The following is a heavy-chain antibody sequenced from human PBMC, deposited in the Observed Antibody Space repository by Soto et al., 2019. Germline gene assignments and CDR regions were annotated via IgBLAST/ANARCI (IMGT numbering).Heavy chain of an antibody. Sequence: SETLSLTCTVSGGSISSYYWSWIRQPPGKGLEWIGYIYYSGSTNYNPSLKSRVTIAVDTSKNQLSLKLSSVTAADTAVYYCARGAFAATSGSYYFDYWGQGTLVTVCS. CDR1: GGSISSYY. V-gene: IGHV4-59*01. CDR2: IYYSGST. J-gene: IGHJ4*02. CDR3: ARGAFAATSGSYYFDY. D-gene: IGHD1-26*01.